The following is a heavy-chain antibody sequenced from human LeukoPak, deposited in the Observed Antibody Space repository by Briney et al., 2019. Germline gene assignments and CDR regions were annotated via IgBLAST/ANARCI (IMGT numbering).Heavy chain of an antibody. CDR1: DGSISGYY. Sequence: PSETLSLTCNVSDGSISGYYWSWIRRPAGRGLEWIGRVYTGVSTNYNPSLQSRVTMSVATSKNQFSLNLSSVPAADTAVYYCARRSGYGSGSYRNWFDLWGQGTLVTVSS. D-gene: IGHD3-10*01. V-gene: IGHV4-4*07. CDR3: ARRSGYGSGSYRNWFDL. CDR2: VYTGVST. J-gene: IGHJ5*02.